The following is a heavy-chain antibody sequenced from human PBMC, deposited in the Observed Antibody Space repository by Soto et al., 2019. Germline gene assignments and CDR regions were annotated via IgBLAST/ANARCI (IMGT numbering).Heavy chain of an antibody. CDR3: ARHIVDTSMTASFNY. D-gene: IGHD5-18*01. Sequence: GESLKISCKTSGYSFLNYWIGWVRQMPGKGLEWMGIIYPGDSDARYSPSFQGQVTISADKSISTVYLQWSSLEASDTAMYYCARHIVDTSMTASFNYWGQGTLVTVSS. CDR2: IYPGDSDA. J-gene: IGHJ4*02. CDR1: GYSFLNYW. V-gene: IGHV5-51*01.